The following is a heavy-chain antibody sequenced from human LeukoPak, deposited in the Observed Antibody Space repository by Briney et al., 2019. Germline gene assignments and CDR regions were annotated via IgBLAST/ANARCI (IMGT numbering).Heavy chain of an antibody. D-gene: IGHD2-2*01. CDR3: ARVLVVPAATAGNWLDP. CDR2: IYPGDSDT. Sequence: GESLKISCKGSGYSFTSYWIGWGRQMPGKGLEWMGIIYPGDSDTRYSQSFQGQVTISADKSISTAYLQWSSLKASDTAMYYCARVLVVPAATAGNWLDPWGQGTLVTVSS. J-gene: IGHJ5*02. CDR1: GYSFTSYW. V-gene: IGHV5-51*01.